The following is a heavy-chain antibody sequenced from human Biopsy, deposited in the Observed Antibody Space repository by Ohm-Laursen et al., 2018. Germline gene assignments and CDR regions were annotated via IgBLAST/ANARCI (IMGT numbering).Heavy chain of an antibody. CDR3: AIDIMNRIAGLVARSDVFDV. J-gene: IGHJ4*01. D-gene: IGHD3-16*01. Sequence: GASVKVSCKGSGYAVYDYFLHWLRQAPGQGAGWMGGISPYIGGTNSAQKFQGRVTMTSDTSTSTVYLELRRLISGDTAVYYFAIDIMNRIAGLVARSDVFDVWGQGTLVTVSS. V-gene: IGHV1-2*02. CDR1: GYAVYDYF. CDR2: ISPYIGGT.